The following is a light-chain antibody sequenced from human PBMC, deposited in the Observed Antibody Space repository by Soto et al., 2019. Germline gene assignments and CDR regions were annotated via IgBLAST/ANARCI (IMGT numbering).Light chain of an antibody. CDR3: AAWDDSLSGYV. J-gene: IGLJ1*01. CDR2: RNN. V-gene: IGLV1-47*01. Sequence: QSVLTQPPSASGTPGQRATISCSGSSSNIRSNYVYWYHQLPGTAPKLLIYRNNQRPSGVPDRFSGSKSGTSASLAIGGLRSEDEADYFCAAWDDSLSGYVFGTGTKVTVL. CDR1: SSNIRSNY.